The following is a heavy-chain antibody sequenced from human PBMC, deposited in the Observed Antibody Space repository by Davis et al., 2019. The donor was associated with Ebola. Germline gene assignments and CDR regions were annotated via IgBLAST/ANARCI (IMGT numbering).Heavy chain of an antibody. J-gene: IGHJ3*01. CDR1: GFTFSSNT. D-gene: IGHD3-10*01. V-gene: IGHV3-23*01. CDR3: ARGRYYGP. CDR2: ITGSGSTI. Sequence: GESLKISCAASGFTFSSNTMSWVRQAPGKGLEWVSTITGSGSTIYYADSVRGRFTISRDNPKNTLYLHMNSLRAEDTAVYYCARGRYYGPWGHGTMVTVSS.